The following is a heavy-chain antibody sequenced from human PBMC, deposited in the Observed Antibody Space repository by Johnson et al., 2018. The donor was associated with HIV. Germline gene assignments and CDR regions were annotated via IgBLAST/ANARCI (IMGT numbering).Heavy chain of an antibody. Sequence: VQLVESGGGVVQPGRSLRLSCAASGFTFSTYGMHWVRQAPGKGLEWVAVTWYDGSNQYYADSVKGRFSISRDNSKNTLYLQMNSLRAEDTAVYYCAKDQGSSSWTNDAFDIWGQGTMVTVSS. CDR1: GFTFSTYG. CDR2: TWYDGSNQ. CDR3: AKDQGSSSWTNDAFDI. D-gene: IGHD6-13*01. V-gene: IGHV3-33*06. J-gene: IGHJ3*02.